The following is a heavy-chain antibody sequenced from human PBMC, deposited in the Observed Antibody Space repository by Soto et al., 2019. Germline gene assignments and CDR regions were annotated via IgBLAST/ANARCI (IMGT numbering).Heavy chain of an antibody. CDR1: GFTVSSNY. D-gene: IGHD6-19*01. V-gene: IGHV3-66*01. Sequence: EVQLVESGGGLVQPGGSLRLSCAASGFTVSSNYMSWVRQAPGKGLEWVSVIYSGGSTYYADSVKGRFTISRDNSKNTLYRQMNSLGAEDAAVYYCARGYSSGWYVNWGQGTLVTVSS. J-gene: IGHJ4*02. CDR3: ARGYSSGWYVN. CDR2: IYSGGST.